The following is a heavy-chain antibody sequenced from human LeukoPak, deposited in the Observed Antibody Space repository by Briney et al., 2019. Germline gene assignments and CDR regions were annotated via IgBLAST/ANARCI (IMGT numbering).Heavy chain of an antibody. V-gene: IGHV3-30*02. CDR2: IRYDGSNK. D-gene: IGHD2-2*02. CDR3: AKDPYCSSTSCYTDEGY. Sequence: GGSLRLSCAASGFTFSSYGMHWVRQAPGKGLEWVAFIRYDGSNKYYADSVKGRFTISRDNSKNTLYLQMNSLRAEDTAVYYCAKDPYCSSTSCYTDEGYWGQGTLVTVSS. CDR1: GFTFSSYG. J-gene: IGHJ4*02.